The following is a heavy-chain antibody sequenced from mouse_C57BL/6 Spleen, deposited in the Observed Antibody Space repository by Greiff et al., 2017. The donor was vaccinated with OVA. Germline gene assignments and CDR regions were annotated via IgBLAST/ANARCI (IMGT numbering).Heavy chain of an antibody. Sequence: EVKLMESGPELVKPGASVKIPCKASGYTFTDYNMDWVKQSHGKSLEWIGDINPNNGGTIYNQKFKGKPTLTVDKSSSTAYMELRSLTSEDTAVYYCARWDASRGFAYWGQGTLVTVSA. D-gene: IGHD4-1*01. V-gene: IGHV1-18*01. CDR2: INPNNGGT. J-gene: IGHJ3*01. CDR1: GYTFTDYN. CDR3: ARWDASRGFAY.